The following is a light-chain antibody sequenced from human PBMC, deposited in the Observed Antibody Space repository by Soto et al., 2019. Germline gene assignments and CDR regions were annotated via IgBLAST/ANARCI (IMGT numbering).Light chain of an antibody. CDR2: ANS. CDR3: KSYDSSLSDYV. V-gene: IGLV1-40*01. J-gene: IGLJ1*01. CDR1: SSNTGAGYD. Sequence: QSVLTQPPSVSGAPGQRVTISCTGGSSNTGAGYDVHWYQQFPGTAPKLLIYANSNRPSGVPDRFSGSKSGTSASLAITGLQDEDEADYYCKSYDSSLSDYVFGTGTKLTVL.